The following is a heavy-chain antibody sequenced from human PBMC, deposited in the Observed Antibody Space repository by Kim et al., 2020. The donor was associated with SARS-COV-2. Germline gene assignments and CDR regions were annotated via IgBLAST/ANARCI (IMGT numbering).Heavy chain of an antibody. CDR3: ARDGYNPSHAFDI. D-gene: IGHD5-12*01. J-gene: IGHJ3*02. V-gene: IGHV1-69*13. Sequence: SVKVSCKASGGTFSSYAISWVRQAPGQGLEWMGGIIPIFGTANYAQKFQGRVTITADESTSTAYMELSSLRSEDTAVYYCARDGYNPSHAFDIWGQGTMVTVSS. CDR1: GGTFSSYA. CDR2: IIPIFGTA.